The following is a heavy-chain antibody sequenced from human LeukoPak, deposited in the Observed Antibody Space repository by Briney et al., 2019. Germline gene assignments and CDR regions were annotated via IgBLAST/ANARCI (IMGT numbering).Heavy chain of an antibody. CDR1: GFTFSSYW. V-gene: IGHV3-74*01. D-gene: IGHD5-18*01. J-gene: IGHJ4*02. Sequence: GGSLRLSCAASGFTFSSYWMHWVRQVPGKGLVWVSRINSDGSTTNYADSVKGRFTISRDNADNTLYLQMNSLRAEDTAVYYCGRGYTSRLDYWGQGTLVTVSS. CDR3: GRGYTSRLDY. CDR2: INSDGSTT.